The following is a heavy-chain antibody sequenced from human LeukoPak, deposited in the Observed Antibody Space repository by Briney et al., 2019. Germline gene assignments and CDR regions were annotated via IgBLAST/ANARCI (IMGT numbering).Heavy chain of an antibody. CDR1: GGSFSGYY. CDR2: INHSGST. J-gene: IGHJ4*02. CDR3: ARGGIVVVPAAIYYVDY. D-gene: IGHD2-2*01. V-gene: IGHV4-34*01. Sequence: SETLSLTCAVYGGSFSGYYWSWIRQPPGKGLEWIGEINHSGSTNYNPSLKSRVTISVDTSKNQFSLKLSSVTAADTAVYYCARGGIVVVPAAIYYVDYWGQGTLVTVSS.